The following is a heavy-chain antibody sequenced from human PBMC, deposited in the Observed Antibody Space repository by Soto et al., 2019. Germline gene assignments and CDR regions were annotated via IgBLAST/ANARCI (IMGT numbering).Heavy chain of an antibody. CDR3: ARELWFGEDYYGMDV. J-gene: IGHJ6*02. D-gene: IGHD3-10*01. CDR1: GGSISSGGYY. Sequence: QVQLQESGPGLVKPSQTLSLTCTVSGGSISSGGYYWSWIRQHPGKGLEWIGYIYYSGSTYYNPSLKSRVTISVDTSKNQFSLKLSSVTAADTAVYCARELWFGEDYYGMDVWGQGTTVTVSS. V-gene: IGHV4-31*03. CDR2: IYYSGST.